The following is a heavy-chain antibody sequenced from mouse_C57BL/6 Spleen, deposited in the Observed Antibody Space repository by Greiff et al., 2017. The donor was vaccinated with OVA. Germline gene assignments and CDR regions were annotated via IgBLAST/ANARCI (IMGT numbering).Heavy chain of an antibody. D-gene: IGHD1-1*01. CDR3: ARDSNYAMDY. Sequence: EVNVVESGGGLVKPGGSLKLSCAASGFTFSSYAMSWVRQTPEKRLEWVATISDGGSYTYYPDNVKGRFTISRDNAKNNLYLQMSHLKSEDTAMDYCARDSNYAMDYWGQGTSVTVSS. V-gene: IGHV5-4*01. CDR2: ISDGGSYT. CDR1: GFTFSSYA. J-gene: IGHJ4*01.